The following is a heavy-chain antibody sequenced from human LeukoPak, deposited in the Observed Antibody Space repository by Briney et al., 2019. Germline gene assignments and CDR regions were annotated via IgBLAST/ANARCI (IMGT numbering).Heavy chain of an antibody. J-gene: IGHJ3*02. D-gene: IGHD6-25*01. Sequence: PGGSLRLSCAATGFTFSSYAMSWVRQAPGKGLEWVSAISGSGGSTYYADSVKGRFTISRDNSKNTLYLQMNSLRAEDTAVYYCAKASGRGGAFDIWGQGTMVTVSS. V-gene: IGHV3-23*01. CDR2: ISGSGGST. CDR3: AKASGRGGAFDI. CDR1: GFTFSSYA.